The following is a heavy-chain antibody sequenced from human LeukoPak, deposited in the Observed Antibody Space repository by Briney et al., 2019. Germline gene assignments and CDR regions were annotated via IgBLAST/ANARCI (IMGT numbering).Heavy chain of an antibody. Sequence: SETLSLTCTVSGGSISSGDYYWSWIRQPPGKGLEWIGYIYYSGSTFYNPSLKSRVAISVDTSKNQFSLKLSSVTAADTAVYYCARDPMYSSSWYYFDYWGQGTLVTVSS. CDR3: ARDPMYSSSWYYFDY. CDR1: GGSISSGDYY. D-gene: IGHD6-13*01. CDR2: IYYSGST. J-gene: IGHJ4*02. V-gene: IGHV4-30-4*08.